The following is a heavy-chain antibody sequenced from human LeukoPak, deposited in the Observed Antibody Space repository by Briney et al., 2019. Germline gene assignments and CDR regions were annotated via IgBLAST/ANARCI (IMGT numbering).Heavy chain of an antibody. V-gene: IGHV3-11*01. CDR3: SRDPRHNDY. CDR2: ISGCASDV. CDR1: GFTFSDSY. J-gene: IGHJ4*02. Sequence: PGGSLRLSCAASGFTFSDSYTTWLRQAPGKGLELLSYISGCASDVNYIDSVRGRFTISRDNAKNSLYLHMNSLTVEDTAVYYCSRDPRHNDYWGQGTLVTVSS.